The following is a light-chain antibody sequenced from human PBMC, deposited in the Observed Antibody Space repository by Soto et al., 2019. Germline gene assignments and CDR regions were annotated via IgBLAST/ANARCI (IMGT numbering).Light chain of an antibody. Sequence: QSVLTQPPSVSAAPGQKVTISCSGSSSNIGNNYVSWYQHLPGTAPKFLIYENNKRPSGIPDRFSGSKSGTSATLGITGLQTGDEADYYCATWDSSLSAGVFGGGTKVTVL. J-gene: IGLJ3*02. CDR2: ENN. V-gene: IGLV1-51*02. CDR1: SSNIGNNY. CDR3: ATWDSSLSAGV.